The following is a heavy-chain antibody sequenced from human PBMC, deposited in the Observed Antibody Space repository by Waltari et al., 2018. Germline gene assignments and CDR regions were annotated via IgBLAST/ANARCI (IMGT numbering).Heavy chain of an antibody. J-gene: IGHJ4*02. CDR3: ARDRGRGIYLDS. V-gene: IGHV4-4*02. D-gene: IGHD2-15*01. Sequence: QLQESGPGLVKPSGPLSLPCAVPGDSTTNTDWWSWVRQSPGKGLEWIGQVQRSGRTNYNPSFASRITVSVDTSRNQFSLKVTSATAADTAVYFCARDRGRGIYLDSWGQGTLVTVS. CDR1: GDSTTNTDW. CDR2: VQRSGRT.